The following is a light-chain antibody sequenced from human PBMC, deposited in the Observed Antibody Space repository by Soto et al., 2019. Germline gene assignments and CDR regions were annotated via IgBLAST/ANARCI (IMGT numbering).Light chain of an antibody. J-gene: IGKJ1*01. Sequence: DIVLTQSPGTLSLSPGARATLSCRASQSVSSNYVAWYQQKPGQAPRLLIHGASSRATGIPDRFSGSGSGTDFALTLSRLEAEDFAVYYCQQYGNAPWTFGQGTKVEIK. CDR3: QQYGNAPWT. CDR1: QSVSSNY. CDR2: GAS. V-gene: IGKV3-20*01.